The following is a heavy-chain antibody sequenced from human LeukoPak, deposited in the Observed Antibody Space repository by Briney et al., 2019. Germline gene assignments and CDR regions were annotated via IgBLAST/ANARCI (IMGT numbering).Heavy chain of an antibody. V-gene: IGHV3-7*04. Sequence: PGGSLRLSCATSGFTFTNAWMSWVRQAPGKGLEWVANIKQDGSEKYYVDSVKGRFTISRDNAKNSLYLQMNSLRAEDTAVYYCARAFVGIWGQGTMVTVSS. CDR2: IKQDGSEK. J-gene: IGHJ3*02. CDR1: GFTFTNAW. CDR3: ARAFVGI.